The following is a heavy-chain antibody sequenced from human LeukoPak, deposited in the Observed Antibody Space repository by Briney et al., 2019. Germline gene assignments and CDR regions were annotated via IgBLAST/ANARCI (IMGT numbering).Heavy chain of an antibody. CDR1: GGSFSGYY. J-gene: IGHJ5*02. Sequence: KSSETLSLTCAVYGGSFSGYYWSWIRQPPGKGLEWIGEINHSGSTHYNPSLKSRVTISVDTSKSQFSLKLSSVTAADTAVYYCARVGYYGSGSYYNAHLRWFDPWGQGTLVTVSS. V-gene: IGHV4-34*01. CDR2: INHSGST. D-gene: IGHD3-10*01. CDR3: ARVGYYGSGSYYNAHLRWFDP.